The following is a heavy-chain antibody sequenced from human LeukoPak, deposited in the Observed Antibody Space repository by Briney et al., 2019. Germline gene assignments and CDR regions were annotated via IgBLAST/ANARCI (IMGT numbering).Heavy chain of an antibody. CDR3: ARDYCSGGSCYAYNWFDP. V-gene: IGHV1-46*01. Sequence: ASGKVSCKASGYTFTSYYMHWVRQAPGQGLEWMGIINPSVGSISYAQKFQGRVTMTRDTSTSTVYMELSSLRSEDTAVYYCARDYCSGGSCYAYNWFDPWGQGTLVTVSS. D-gene: IGHD2-15*01. J-gene: IGHJ5*02. CDR1: GYTFTSYY. CDR2: INPSVGSI.